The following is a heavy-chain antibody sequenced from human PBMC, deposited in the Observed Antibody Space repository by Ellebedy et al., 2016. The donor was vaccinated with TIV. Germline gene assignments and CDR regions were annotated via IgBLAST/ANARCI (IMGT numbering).Heavy chain of an antibody. D-gene: IGHD4-17*01. CDR1: GFTFSGYA. CDR3: AKDDYGNYYYGEDV. CDR2: ISGGSFRT. Sequence: GESLKISCAASGFTFSGYAMNWVRQAPGRGLEWVSSISGGSFRTYYSDSVKGRFTISRDNSKNTVYLQMNSLRADDTAIYYCAKDDYGNYYYGEDVWGQGTTVTVSS. V-gene: IGHV3-23*01. J-gene: IGHJ6*02.